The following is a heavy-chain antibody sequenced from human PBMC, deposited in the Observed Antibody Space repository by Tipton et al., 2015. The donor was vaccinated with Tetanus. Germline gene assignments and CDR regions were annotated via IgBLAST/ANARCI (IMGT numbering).Heavy chain of an antibody. V-gene: IGHV4-39*01. Sequence: TLSLTCTVSRGSINSGTFYWDWIRQPPGKGLEWIGNIDYNGNMLENPSLKGRVTLSLDKSKNQFSLNLTSVTAADTAVYYCARTADNWFDPWGQGILVTVSS. CDR2: IDYNGNM. J-gene: IGHJ5*02. CDR1: RGSINSGTFY. D-gene: IGHD2-21*02. CDR3: ARTADNWFDP.